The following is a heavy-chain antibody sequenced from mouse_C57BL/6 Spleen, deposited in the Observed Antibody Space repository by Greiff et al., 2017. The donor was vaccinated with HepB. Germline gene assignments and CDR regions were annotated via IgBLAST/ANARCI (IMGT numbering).Heavy chain of an antibody. CDR2: ISSGGSYT. D-gene: IGHD1-1*01. CDR3: ARRGIYYYGSSYGYFDV. J-gene: IGHJ1*03. CDR1: GFTFSSYG. V-gene: IGHV5-6*02. Sequence: EVKLMESGGDLVKPGGSLKLSCAASGFTFSSYGMSWVRQTPDKRLEWVATISSGGSYTYYPDSVKGRFTISRDNAKNTLYLQMSSLKSEDTAMYYCARRGIYYYGSSYGYFDVWGTGTTVTVSS.